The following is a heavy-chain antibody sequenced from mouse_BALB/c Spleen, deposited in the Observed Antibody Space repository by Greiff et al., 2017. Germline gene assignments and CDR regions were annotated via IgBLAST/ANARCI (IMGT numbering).Heavy chain of an antibody. CDR2: IDPYNGGT. Sequence: VHVKQSGPELVKPGASVKVSCKASGYAFTSYNMYWVKQSHGKSLEWIGYIDPYNGGTSYNQKFKGKATLTVDKSSSTAYMHLNSLTSEDSAVYYCARRALYAMDYWGQGTSVTVSS. D-gene: IGHD3-1*01. J-gene: IGHJ4*01. V-gene: IGHV1S135*01. CDR3: ARRALYAMDY. CDR1: GYAFTSYN.